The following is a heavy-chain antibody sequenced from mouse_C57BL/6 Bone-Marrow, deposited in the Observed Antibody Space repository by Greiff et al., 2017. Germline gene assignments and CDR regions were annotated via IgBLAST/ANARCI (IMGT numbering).Heavy chain of an antibody. V-gene: IGHV1-69*01. Sequence: VKLMESGAELVMPGASVKLSCKASGYTFTSYWLPWVKQRPGQGLEWIGEIDPSDSYTNYNQKFKGKSTVTVDKSSSTAYMQLSSLTSDDSSVYYCAIDGDYAFFDYWGQGTTLTVSS. CDR2: IDPSDSYT. CDR1: GYTFTSYW. CDR3: AIDGDYAFFDY. J-gene: IGHJ2*01. D-gene: IGHD2-4*01.